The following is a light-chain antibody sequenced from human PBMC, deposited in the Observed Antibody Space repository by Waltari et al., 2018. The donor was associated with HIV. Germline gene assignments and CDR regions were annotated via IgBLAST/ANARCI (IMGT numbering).Light chain of an antibody. CDR1: SSDVGGYNL. V-gene: IGLV2-23*02. J-gene: IGLJ2*01. Sequence: QSALTQPASVSGSPGQSITIPCPGTSSDVGGYNLVSWYQQHPGKAPNLMIYEVHKRPAVVSSRCSATKSGNTASLTTLGLQDDDEADYYCCEYAGSTTYVIFGGGTKLTVL. CDR2: EVH. CDR3: CEYAGSTTYVI.